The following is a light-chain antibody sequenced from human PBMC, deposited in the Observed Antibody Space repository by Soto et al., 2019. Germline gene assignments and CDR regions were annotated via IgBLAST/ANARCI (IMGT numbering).Light chain of an antibody. CDR1: ETLSSSY. CDR2: GAS. V-gene: IGKV3-20*01. CDR3: PQYGSALPRT. Sequence: EIVLTQSPGTLSLSPGEAATLSCRASETLSSSYLHWYQQKPGQAPRLIIFGASNRATGITYRFSGSESGTEFTLTIIRLEPEDFAVYYCPQYGSALPRTFGVGTRVETK. J-gene: IGKJ4*01.